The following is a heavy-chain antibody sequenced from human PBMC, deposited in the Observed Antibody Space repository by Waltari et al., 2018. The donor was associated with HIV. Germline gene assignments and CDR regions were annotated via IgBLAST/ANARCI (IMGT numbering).Heavy chain of an antibody. Sequence: QVQLRESGPGLVEPSQTLSLVCHVTNGSISSGSYYWSWIRQTAGKGLEWIGRVYSSGSATYNPSFQSRIAMVVDTSRNLISLEVFSVTAADTAVYYCARERAFGPEYGSAWSRDWSRGGWFDPWGHGTLVVVSS. J-gene: IGHJ5*02. CDR1: NGSISSGSYY. D-gene: IGHD6-19*01. CDR3: ARERAFGPEYGSAWSRDWSRGGWFDP. V-gene: IGHV4-61*02. CDR2: VYSSGSA.